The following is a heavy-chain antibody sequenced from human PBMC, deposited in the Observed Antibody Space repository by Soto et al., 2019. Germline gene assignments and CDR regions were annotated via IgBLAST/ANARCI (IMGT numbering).Heavy chain of an antibody. J-gene: IGHJ4*02. Sequence: QVQLVESGGGVVQPGRSLRLSCAASGFTFSSYGMHWVRQAPGKGLEWVAVIWYDGSNKYYADSVKGRFTISRDNSKNTLYLKMNSLRAEDTAVYYCARDLLFSVATIDEPNYYFDYWGQGTLVTVSS. CDR3: ARDLLFSVATIDEPNYYFDY. CDR1: GFTFSSYG. V-gene: IGHV3-33*01. CDR2: IWYDGSNK. D-gene: IGHD5-12*01.